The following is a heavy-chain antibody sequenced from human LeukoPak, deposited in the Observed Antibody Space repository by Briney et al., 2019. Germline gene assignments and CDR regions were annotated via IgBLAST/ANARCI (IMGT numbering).Heavy chain of an antibody. CDR2: IYYSGST. J-gene: IGHJ5*02. Sequence: SETLSLTCTVSGGSISSYYWSWIRQPPGKGLEGMGYIYYSGSTNYNPSLKSRVTISVDTSKNQFSLKLSSVTAADTAVYYCATSSWYPDNWFDPWGQGTLVTVSS. V-gene: IGHV4-59*01. CDR1: GGSISSYY. CDR3: ATSSWYPDNWFDP. D-gene: IGHD6-13*01.